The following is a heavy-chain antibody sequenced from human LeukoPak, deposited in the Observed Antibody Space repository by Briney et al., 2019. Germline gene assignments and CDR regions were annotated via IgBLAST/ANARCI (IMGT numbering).Heavy chain of an antibody. J-gene: IGHJ4*02. CDR1: GYTLTELS. Sequence: ASVKVSCKVSGYTLTELSMHWVRQAPGKGLEWMGGFDPEDGETIYAQKFQGRVTMTEDTSTDTAYMELSSLRSEDTAVYYCATLKGGDGYNSPYFDYWGQGTLVTVSS. V-gene: IGHV1-24*01. CDR3: ATLKGGDGYNSPYFDY. CDR2: FDPEDGET. D-gene: IGHD5-24*01.